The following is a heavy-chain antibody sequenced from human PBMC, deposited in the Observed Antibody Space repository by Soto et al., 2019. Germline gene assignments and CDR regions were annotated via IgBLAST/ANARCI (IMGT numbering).Heavy chain of an antibody. J-gene: IGHJ4*02. CDR3: ARGIRPTYYYDTTGYYRDY. CDR2: INPHSGGT. CDR1: REGNTGSS. D-gene: IGHD3-22*01. Sequence: CKSFREGNTGSSMYCAQHETRQGLEWMGWINPHSGGTNYAQNYEGRVTVXXDTCISTVYMELIXLRSDDTAVYYCARGIRPTYYYDTTGYYRDYWGQGTLVTVSS. V-gene: IGHV1-2*02.